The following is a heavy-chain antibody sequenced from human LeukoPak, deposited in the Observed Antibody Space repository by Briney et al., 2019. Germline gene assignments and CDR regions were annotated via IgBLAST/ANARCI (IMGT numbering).Heavy chain of an antibody. J-gene: IGHJ4*02. Sequence: ASMKASCKPSAYTFTDYHMHWVRQAAGQGLEWMGAIYPNIVDTKYAQKFHGRVTMTRDTSITTVYMGLSRLRSDDTAVYRCASWYGIYVSRFDSWGQGTLVTVSS. D-gene: IGHD4-17*01. CDR2: IYPNIVDT. CDR3: ASWYGIYVSRFDS. CDR1: AYTFTDYH. V-gene: IGHV1-2*02.